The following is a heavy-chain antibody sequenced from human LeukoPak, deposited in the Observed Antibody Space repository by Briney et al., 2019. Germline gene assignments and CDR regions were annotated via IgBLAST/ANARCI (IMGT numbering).Heavy chain of an antibody. CDR1: GISLSNYA. J-gene: IGHJ4*02. CDR3: AKRGVVIRGLLVIGYHQEAYHYDF. CDR2: ISERGGST. D-gene: IGHD3-10*01. V-gene: IGHV3-23*01. Sequence: GGSLRLSCVVTGISLSNYAMTWVRQAPGKGLEWVSYISERGGSTTYADSVKGRFTISRDTSLNTLYLQMNNLRAEDTAVYFCAKRGVVIRGLLVIGYHQEAYHYDFWGQGVLVTVSS.